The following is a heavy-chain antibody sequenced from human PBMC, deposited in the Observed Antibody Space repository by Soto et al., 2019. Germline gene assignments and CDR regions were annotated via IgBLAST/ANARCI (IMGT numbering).Heavy chain of an antibody. D-gene: IGHD3-16*01. Sequence: EVQLVETGGGLIQPGGSLRLSCAASGLTVNSNYMSWVRQAPGKGLEWVSLLYSGGRTYYADSVKGRFTISRDDFKNTLYLQMNSLRDEDTAVYYCTRVVSFAGADLWGQGTLVTVSS. CDR3: TRVVSFAGADL. J-gene: IGHJ5*02. CDR1: GLTVNSNY. CDR2: LYSGGRT. V-gene: IGHV3-53*02.